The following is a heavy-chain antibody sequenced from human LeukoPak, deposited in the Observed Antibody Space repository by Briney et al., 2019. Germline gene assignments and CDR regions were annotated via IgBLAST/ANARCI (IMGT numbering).Heavy chain of an antibody. CDR2: IVVGSGNT. V-gene: IGHV1-58*01. Sequence: SVKVSCKASGFTFTSSAVQWVRQARGQRLEWIGWIVVGSGNTNYAQKFQERVTITRDMSTSTAYMELSSLRSEDTAVYYCAAPDTARSWYYYGMDVWGKGTTVTVSS. CDR3: AAPDTARSWYYYGMDV. J-gene: IGHJ6*04. CDR1: GFTFTSSA. D-gene: IGHD5-18*01.